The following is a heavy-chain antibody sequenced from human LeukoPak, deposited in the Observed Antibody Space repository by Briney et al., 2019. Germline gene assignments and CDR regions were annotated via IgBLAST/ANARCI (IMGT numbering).Heavy chain of an antibody. V-gene: IGHV1-18*01. D-gene: IGHD3-10*01. J-gene: IGHJ4*02. CDR1: GYTFTSYG. Sequence: ASVKVSCKASGYTFTSYGISWVRQAPGQGLEWMGWISAYNGNTNYAQKLQGRVTMTTDTSTSTAYMELRSLTSEDTRVYYCARVPHYYGSGSSGFDYWGQGTLVTVSS. CDR2: ISAYNGNT. CDR3: ARVPHYYGSGSSGFDY.